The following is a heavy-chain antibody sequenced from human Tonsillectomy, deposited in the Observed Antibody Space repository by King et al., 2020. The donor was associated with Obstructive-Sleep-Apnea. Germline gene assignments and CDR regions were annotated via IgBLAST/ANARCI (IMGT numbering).Heavy chain of an antibody. J-gene: IGHJ5*02. CDR2: IYHTGGT. CDR3: ARDLDMKGGWCDP. Sequence: QLQESGSGLVKPSQTLSLTCAVSGVSISSGGYSWSWIRQPPGKGLEWIGYIYHTGGTYFNPSLKSRVTISGDRSKNQFSLKLTPVSAADTAVYYCARDLDMKGGWCDPWGQGTLVTVSS. V-gene: IGHV4-30-2*01. CDR1: GVSISSGGYS. D-gene: IGHD3-16*01.